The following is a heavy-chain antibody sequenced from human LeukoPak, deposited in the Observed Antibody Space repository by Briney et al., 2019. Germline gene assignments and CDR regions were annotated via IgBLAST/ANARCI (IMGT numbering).Heavy chain of an antibody. V-gene: IGHV3-30*01. J-gene: IGHJ4*02. CDR3: ARENWNFHFDY. Sequence: PGGSLRLSCAAPGFTFSSYAMHWVRQAPGKGLEWVAFISYDGGDKYYADSVKGRFTISRDNSKNTLFLQMNSLRAEDTAVYYCARENWNFHFDYWGQGTLVTVSS. D-gene: IGHD1-7*01. CDR1: GFTFSSYA. CDR2: ISYDGGDK.